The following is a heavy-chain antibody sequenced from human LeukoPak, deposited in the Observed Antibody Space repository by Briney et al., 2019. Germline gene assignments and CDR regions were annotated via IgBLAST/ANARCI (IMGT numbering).Heavy chain of an antibody. CDR2: INEDGSTI. D-gene: IGHD6-19*01. CDR3: ARDLSGLWDS. J-gene: IGHJ4*02. V-gene: IGHV3-74*01. CDR1: GFTFSSNW. Sequence: PGGSLRLSCATSGFTFSSNWMHWLPQAPGKGPVWVSRINEDGSTINYADSVKGRFPISRDNPKNTLHLQMNSLRAEDTVVYYCARDLSGLWDSWGQGTLVTVSS.